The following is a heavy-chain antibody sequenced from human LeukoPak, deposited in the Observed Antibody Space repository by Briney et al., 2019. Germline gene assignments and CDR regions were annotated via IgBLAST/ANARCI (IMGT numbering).Heavy chain of an antibody. J-gene: IGHJ3*02. CDR1: GYTFTGYY. CDR2: IIPIFGTA. CDR3: ATGEVTFDI. D-gene: IGHD4-17*01. V-gene: IGHV1-69*06. Sequence: ASVKVSCKASGYTFTGYYMHWVRQAPGQGLEWMGGIIPIFGTANYAQKFQGRVTITADKSTSTAYMELSSLRSEDTAVYYCATGEVTFDIWGQGTMVTVSS.